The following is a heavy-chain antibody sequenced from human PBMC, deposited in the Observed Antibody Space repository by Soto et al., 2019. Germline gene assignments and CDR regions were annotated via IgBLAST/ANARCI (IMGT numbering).Heavy chain of an antibody. Sequence: GGSLRLSCAASGFTFSSYGMHWVRQAPGKGLEWVAVISYDGSNKYYADSVKGRFTISRDNSKNTLYLQMNSLRAVDTAVYYCVKDLGRYNWNDASYYYFGMDVWGQGTMVTVSS. D-gene: IGHD1-20*01. J-gene: IGHJ6*02. V-gene: IGHV3-30*18. CDR1: GFTFSSYG. CDR3: VKDLGRYNWNDASYYYFGMDV. CDR2: ISYDGSNK.